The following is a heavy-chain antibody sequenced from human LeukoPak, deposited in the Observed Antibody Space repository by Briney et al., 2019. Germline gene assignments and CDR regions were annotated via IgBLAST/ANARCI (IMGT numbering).Heavy chain of an antibody. CDR1: GGSFSGYY. CDR3: ARSPGSYFDY. CDR2: INHSGST. Sequence: SETLSLTCAVYGGSFSGYYWSWIRQPPGKGLEWIGEINHSGSTNYNPSLKSRATISVDTSKNQFSLKLSSVTAADTAVYYCARSPGSYFDYWGQGTLVTVSS. V-gene: IGHV4-34*01. D-gene: IGHD1-26*01. J-gene: IGHJ4*02.